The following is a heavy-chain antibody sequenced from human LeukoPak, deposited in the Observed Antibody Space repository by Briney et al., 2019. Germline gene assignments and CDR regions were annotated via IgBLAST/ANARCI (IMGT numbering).Heavy chain of an antibody. D-gene: IGHD3-10*01. CDR3: ARHEIRIYYGSGTLNWFDP. V-gene: IGHV4-39*01. CDR2: IYYSGST. Sequence: PSETLSLTCTVSGGSIGSSSYYWGWIRQPPGKGLEWIGSIYYSGSTYYNPSLKSRVTISVDTSKNQFSLKLNSVTAADTAVYYCARHEIRIYYGSGTLNWFDPWGQGTLVTVSS. J-gene: IGHJ5*02. CDR1: GGSIGSSSYY.